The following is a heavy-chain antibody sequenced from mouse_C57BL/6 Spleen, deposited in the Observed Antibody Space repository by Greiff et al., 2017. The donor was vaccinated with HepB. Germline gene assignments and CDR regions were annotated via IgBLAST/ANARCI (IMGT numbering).Heavy chain of an antibody. V-gene: IGHV1-61*01. CDR1: GYTFPSYW. Sequence: QVQLQQPGAELVRPGSSVKLSCKASGYTFPSYWMDWVKQRPGQGLEWIGNIYPSDSETHYNQKFKDKATLTVDKSSSTAYMQLSSLTSEDSAVYYCARNDGYYEGDYFDYWGQGTTLTVSS. CDR2: IYPSDSET. CDR3: ARNDGYYEGDYFDY. J-gene: IGHJ2*01. D-gene: IGHD2-3*01.